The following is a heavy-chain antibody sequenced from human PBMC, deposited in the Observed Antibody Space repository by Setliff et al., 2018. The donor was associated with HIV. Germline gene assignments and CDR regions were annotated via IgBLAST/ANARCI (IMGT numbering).Heavy chain of an antibody. J-gene: IGHJ6*03. CDR1: GYIFSTYG. D-gene: IGHD4-17*01. CDR2: ISASNGNT. Sequence: VKVSCKASGYIFSTYGISWVRQAPGQGLEWMGWISASNGNTHYAQKVQGRVTLATDTSTNTAYMELRSLRSDDAAVYYCAKTTPQPHYYYYVDVWGKGTTVTV. CDR3: AKTTPQPHYYYYVDV. V-gene: IGHV1-18*01.